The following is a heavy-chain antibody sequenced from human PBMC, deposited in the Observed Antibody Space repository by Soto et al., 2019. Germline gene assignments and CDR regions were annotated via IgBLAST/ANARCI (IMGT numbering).Heavy chain of an antibody. D-gene: IGHD1-26*01. Sequence: EVQLVESGGGLVKPGGSLRLSCAASGFTFSSYSMNWVRQAPGKGLEWVSSISSSSSYIYYADSVKGRFTISRDNAKNSLYLQMNSLRAEDTAVYYCARDIVGATRPKYWGQGTLVTVSS. CDR1: GFTFSSYS. CDR2: ISSSSSYI. CDR3: ARDIVGATRPKY. J-gene: IGHJ4*02. V-gene: IGHV3-21*01.